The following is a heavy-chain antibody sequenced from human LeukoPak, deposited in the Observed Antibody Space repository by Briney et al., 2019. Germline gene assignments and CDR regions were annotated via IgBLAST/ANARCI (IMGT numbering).Heavy chain of an antibody. Sequence: ASVNVSCKASGYTFTGYYMHWVRQAPGQGLEWMGWINPNSGGKTYAQKFQGRVTMTRDTSISTAYMELSRLRPDDTAVYYCSREATAKYCSSTSCYSRFDPWGQGTLVTVSS. CDR2: INPNSGGK. CDR1: GYTFTGYY. V-gene: IGHV1-2*02. D-gene: IGHD2-2*01. J-gene: IGHJ5*02. CDR3: SREATAKYCSSTSCYSRFDP.